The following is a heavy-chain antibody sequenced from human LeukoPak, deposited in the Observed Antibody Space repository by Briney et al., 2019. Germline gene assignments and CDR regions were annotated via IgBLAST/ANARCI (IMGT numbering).Heavy chain of an antibody. V-gene: IGHV4-31*03. CDR2: IYYSGST. D-gene: IGHD1-26*01. Sequence: SETLSLTCTVSGGSISSGGYYSSWIRQHPGKGLEWIGYIYYSGSTYYNPSLKSRVTISVDTSKNQFSLKLSSVTAADTAVYYCARDSGNNWFDPWGQGTLVTVSS. CDR3: ARDSGNNWFDP. CDR1: GGSISSGGYY. J-gene: IGHJ5*02.